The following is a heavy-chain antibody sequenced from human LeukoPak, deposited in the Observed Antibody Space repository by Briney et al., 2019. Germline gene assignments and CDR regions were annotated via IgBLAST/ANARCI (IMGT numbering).Heavy chain of an antibody. CDR3: ARDMPTLRFPSAHEP. V-gene: IGHV3-23*01. CDR2: ISGIGGGT. D-gene: IGHD3-3*01. J-gene: IGHJ5*02. Sequence: HPGGSLRLSCAASGFTFRDHVMNWVRQAPGKGLEWVSSISGIGGGTYYADSVRGRFSISRDNSINTVYLQMNSLRSEDTAVYYCARDMPTLRFPSAHEPGGEGPGHSVSS. CDR1: GFTFRDHV.